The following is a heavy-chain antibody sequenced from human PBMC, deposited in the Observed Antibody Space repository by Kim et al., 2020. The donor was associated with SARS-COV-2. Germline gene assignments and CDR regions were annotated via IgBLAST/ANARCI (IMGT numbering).Heavy chain of an antibody. CDR3: ARAQSFTLVRGVIVSPGRFDY. J-gene: IGHJ4*02. CDR2: VIPIFDTT. CDR1: GDTFSSYA. V-gene: IGHV1-69*13. D-gene: IGHD3-10*01. Sequence: SVKVSCKASGDTFSSYAISWVRQAPGQGLEWMGGVIPIFDTTDYAQKFQGRVRITADESTSTAYMELSSLRSEDTAVYYCARAQSFTLVRGVIVSPGRFDYWGQGTLVTVSS.